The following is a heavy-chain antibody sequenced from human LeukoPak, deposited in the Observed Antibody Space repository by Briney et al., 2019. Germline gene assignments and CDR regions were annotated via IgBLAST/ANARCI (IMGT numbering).Heavy chain of an antibody. CDR2: IYHSGST. D-gene: IGHD3-22*01. V-gene: IGHV4-38-2*02. CDR1: GYSISSGYY. CDR3: ASYPYYYDSSGYYYGYFDY. J-gene: IGHJ4*02. Sequence: SETLSLTCTVSGYSISSGYYWGWIRQPPGKGLEWIGSIYHSGSTYYNPSLKSRVTISVDTSKNQFSLKLSSVTAADTAVYYCASYPYYYDSSGYYYGYFDYWGQGTLVTVSS.